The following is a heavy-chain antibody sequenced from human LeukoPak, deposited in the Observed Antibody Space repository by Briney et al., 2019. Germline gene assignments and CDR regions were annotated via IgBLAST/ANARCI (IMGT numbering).Heavy chain of an antibody. J-gene: IGHJ5*02. CDR3: AHSLDPMTTSLEASWFDP. CDR1: GFSLSTSGVG. V-gene: IGHV2-5*02. Sequence: SGPTLVKPTHALTLTCTFSGFSLSTSGVGVGWNRQPPGKALEWLPFIYWDEEKRYSPSLKSRLTITKDTSKNQVVLTMTNVDPVDTATYYCAHSLDPMTTSLEASWFDPWGQGTRVTVSS. CDR2: IYWDEEK. D-gene: IGHD1-1*01.